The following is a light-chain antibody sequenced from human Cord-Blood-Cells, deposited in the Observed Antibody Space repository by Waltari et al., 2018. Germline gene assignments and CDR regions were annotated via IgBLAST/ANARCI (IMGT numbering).Light chain of an antibody. J-gene: IGKJ1*01. CDR2: DAS. V-gene: IGKV1-5*01. Sequence: VGDRATITCRASQSISSWLAWYQQKPGKAPKLLIYDASSLESGVPSRFSGSGSGTEFTLTISSLQPDDFATYYCQQYNSYSWTFGQGTKVEIK. CDR1: QSISSW. CDR3: QQYNSYSWT.